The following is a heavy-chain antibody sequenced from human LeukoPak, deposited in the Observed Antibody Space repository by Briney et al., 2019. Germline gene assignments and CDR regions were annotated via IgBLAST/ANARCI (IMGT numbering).Heavy chain of an antibody. CDR3: TTEGIQTVTDGRVY. V-gene: IGHV3-15*01. J-gene: IGHJ4*02. Sequence: PGGSLRLSCAASGFTLSNAWMSWVRQAPGKGLEWVGRIKSKTDGGTTDYAAPVKGRLTISRDDSKNTLYLQMNSLKTEDKAVYYCTTEGIQTVTDGRVYWGQGTLVTVSS. CDR2: IKSKTDGGTT. CDR1: GFTLSNAW. D-gene: IGHD4-17*01.